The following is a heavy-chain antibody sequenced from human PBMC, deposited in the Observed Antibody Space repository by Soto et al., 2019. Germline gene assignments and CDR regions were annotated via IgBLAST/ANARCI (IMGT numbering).Heavy chain of an antibody. CDR2: MGNDGITT. CDR1: GFTFSTYG. V-gene: IGHV3-33*08. D-gene: IGHD3-22*01. CDR3: VRARSTDSRPDY. Sequence: GGSLRLSCAASGFTFSTYGMHWVRQAPGKGLEWVAVMGNDGITTFYADSVKGRFTISRDNAKNSLFLQLDSLRAEDTAVYFCVRARSTDSRPDYWGQGTLVTVSS. J-gene: IGHJ4*02.